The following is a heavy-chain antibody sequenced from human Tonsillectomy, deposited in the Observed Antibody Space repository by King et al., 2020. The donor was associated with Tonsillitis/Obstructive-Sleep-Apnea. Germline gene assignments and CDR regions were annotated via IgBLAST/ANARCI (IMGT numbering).Heavy chain of an antibody. D-gene: IGHD2-2*01. CDR3: ARDRYCSRTSCPFDY. CDR1: GFTFSSFG. CDR2: IWYDGSNK. V-gene: IGHV3-33*01. J-gene: IGHJ4*02. Sequence: VQLVESGGGVVQPGRSLRLSCAASGFTFSSFGMHWVRQAPGKGLEWVAIIWYDGSNKYYADSVKGRFTISRDNSKNTLYLQMNSLRAEDTAVYYCARDRYCSRTSCPFDYWGQGTLVTVSS.